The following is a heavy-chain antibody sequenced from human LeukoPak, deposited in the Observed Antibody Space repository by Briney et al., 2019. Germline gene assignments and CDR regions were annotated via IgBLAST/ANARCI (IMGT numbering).Heavy chain of an antibody. CDR1: GFTFSTYW. CDR2: GSSDGSTT. CDR3: ARDADGPGSLIDY. V-gene: IGHV3-74*01. J-gene: IGHJ4*02. D-gene: IGHD1-14*01. Sequence: PGGSLRLSCAASGFTFSTYWMQWVRHAPGKGLEWVSRGSSDGSTTTYADSVKGRFTISRDNGKNTLYLQMNSLRAEDTAVYYCARDADGPGSLIDYWGQGTLVTVSS.